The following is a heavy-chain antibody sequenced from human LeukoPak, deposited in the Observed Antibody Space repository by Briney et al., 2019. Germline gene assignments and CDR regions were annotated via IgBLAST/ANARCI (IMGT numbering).Heavy chain of an antibody. Sequence: ASVKVSCKASGYTFTSYGISWVRQAPGQGLEWMGWISAYNGNTNYAQKLQGRVTMTTDTSSSTAYMELRSLRSDDTAVYYWARDRGGAMIVGGWGQGTLVTVSS. CDR1: GYTFTSYG. V-gene: IGHV1-18*01. CDR2: ISAYNGNT. J-gene: IGHJ4*02. CDR3: ARDRGGAMIVGG. D-gene: IGHD3-22*01.